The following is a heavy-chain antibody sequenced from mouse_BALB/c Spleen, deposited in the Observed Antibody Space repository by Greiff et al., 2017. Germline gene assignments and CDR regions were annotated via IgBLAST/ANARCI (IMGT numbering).Heavy chain of an antibody. J-gene: IGHJ4*01. Sequence: QVQLQQSGPELVKPGASVKMSCKASGYTFTSYYIHWVKQRPGQGLEWIGWIYPGDGSTKYNEKFKGKTTLTADKSSSTAYMLLSSLTSEDSAIYFCAHRDAMDYWGQGTSVTVSS. CDR2: IYPGDGST. CDR1: GYTFTSYY. V-gene: IGHV1S56*01. CDR3: AHRDAMDY. D-gene: IGHD3-1*01.